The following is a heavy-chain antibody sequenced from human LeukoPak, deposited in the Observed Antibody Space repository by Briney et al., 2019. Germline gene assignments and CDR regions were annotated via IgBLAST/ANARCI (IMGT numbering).Heavy chain of an antibody. CDR3: ARGAYCSGGNCYSGRIGF. V-gene: IGHV1-3*03. D-gene: IGHD2-15*01. CDR1: GYAFTSFA. Sequence: ASVKVSCKSSGYAFTSFAIDWVRQAPGQGLEWMGWVNAGNGNTEYSQEFQGRFTISMDTSASTSYLNLSSLKYKDTAVYYCARGAYCSGGNCYSGRIGFWGQGTLVTVSS. CDR2: VNAGNGNT. J-gene: IGHJ4*02.